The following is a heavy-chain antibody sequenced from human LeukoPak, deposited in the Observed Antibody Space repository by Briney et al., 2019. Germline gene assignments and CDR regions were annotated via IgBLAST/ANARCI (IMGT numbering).Heavy chain of an antibody. Sequence: GGSLRLSCTASRFTVSSNYMSWVRQAPGKGLEWVSVIHDGGSTYYADSVKGRFTISRDNSKNTVYLQMNSLRAGDTAVYYCARTHPTGYFDYWGQGTLVTVSS. CDR1: RFTVSSNY. J-gene: IGHJ4*02. D-gene: IGHD1-14*01. CDR3: ARTHPTGYFDY. CDR2: IHDGGST. V-gene: IGHV3-53*01.